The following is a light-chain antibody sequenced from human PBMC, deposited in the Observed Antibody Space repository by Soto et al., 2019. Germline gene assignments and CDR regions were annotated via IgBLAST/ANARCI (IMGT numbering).Light chain of an antibody. V-gene: IGKV3-15*01. CDR1: QNVNSN. J-gene: IGKJ4*01. Sequence: DIVLTPPPGTLSLSAGERAPLSCRASQNVNSNLAWYQQKPGQPPRLLIYGAYTRATGVPARFSGSGSGTEFTLTINSLQSEDFAVYYCQQYNSWPPLTFGGGTKVAIK. CDR2: GAY. CDR3: QQYNSWPPLT.